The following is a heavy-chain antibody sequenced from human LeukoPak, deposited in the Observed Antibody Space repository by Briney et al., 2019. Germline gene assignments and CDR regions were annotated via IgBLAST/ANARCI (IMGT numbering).Heavy chain of an antibody. CDR2: INEDGSTI. J-gene: IGHJ4*02. D-gene: IGHD3-10*01. CDR3: ARWSYVSGTWFLDS. CDR1: GFTFNSYW. Sequence: PGGSLRLSCEASGFTFNSYWMSWVRQAPGKGLEWVADINEDGSTIYCVNSVKGRFTISRDNAKNSLSLQLNTLRAEDRAVYYCARWSYVSGTWFLDSWGQGALVTVSS. V-gene: IGHV3-7*05.